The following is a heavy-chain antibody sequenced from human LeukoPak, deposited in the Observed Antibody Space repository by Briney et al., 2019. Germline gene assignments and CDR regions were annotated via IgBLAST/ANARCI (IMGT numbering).Heavy chain of an antibody. Sequence: GGSLRLSCAASGFTFSDYYMSWIRQAPGKGLEWVSYISSSGSTIYYADSVKGRFTISRDNAKNSLYLQMNSLRAEDTAVYYCARDRLRIFGVVTYMFDYWGQEPWSPSPQ. V-gene: IGHV3-11*01. CDR2: ISSSGSTI. CDR1: GFTFSDYY. J-gene: IGHJ4*01. CDR3: ARDRLRIFGVVTYMFDY. D-gene: IGHD3-3*01.